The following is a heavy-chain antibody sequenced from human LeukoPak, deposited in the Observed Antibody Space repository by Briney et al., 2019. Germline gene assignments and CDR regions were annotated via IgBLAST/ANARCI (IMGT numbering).Heavy chain of an antibody. CDR1: GYTLTELS. Sequence: ASVKVSCKVSGYTLTELSMHWVRQAPGKGLEWMGGFDPEDGETIYAQKFQGRVTTTEDTSTDTAYMELSSLRSEDTAVYYCASKQQLVLGDAFDIWGQGTMVTVSS. D-gene: IGHD6-13*01. CDR3: ASKQQLVLGDAFDI. CDR2: FDPEDGET. J-gene: IGHJ3*02. V-gene: IGHV1-24*01.